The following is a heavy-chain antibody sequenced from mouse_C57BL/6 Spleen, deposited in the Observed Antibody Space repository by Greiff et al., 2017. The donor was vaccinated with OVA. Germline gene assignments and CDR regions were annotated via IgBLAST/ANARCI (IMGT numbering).Heavy chain of an antibody. V-gene: IGHV3-6*01. CDR2: ISYDGSN. Sequence: DVKLVESGPGLVKPSQSLSLTCSVTGYSITSGYYWNWIRQFPGNKLEWMGYISYDGSNNYNPSLKNRISITRDTSKNQFFLKLNSVTTEDTATYYCARGGFGDYYYAMDYWGQGTSVTVSS. J-gene: IGHJ4*01. CDR3: ARGGFGDYYYAMDY. D-gene: IGHD3-1*01. CDR1: GYSITSGYY.